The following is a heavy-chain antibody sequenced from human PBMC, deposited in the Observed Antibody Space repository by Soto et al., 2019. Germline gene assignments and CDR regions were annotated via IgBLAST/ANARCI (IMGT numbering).Heavy chain of an antibody. CDR3: ARDSRSGYYLEF. CDR2: IYHSGGT. Sequence: QLQLQESGSGLVKPSQTLSLTCAVSGDSISNGGYSWNWIRQPPGKGLEWIGYIYHSGGTDYNPSLNSRVTITVDSSNNQFSLKLSSVTAADTAVYYCARDSRSGYYLEFWGQGTLVTVSS. D-gene: IGHD3-22*01. V-gene: IGHV4-30-2*01. CDR1: GDSISNGGYS. J-gene: IGHJ4*02.